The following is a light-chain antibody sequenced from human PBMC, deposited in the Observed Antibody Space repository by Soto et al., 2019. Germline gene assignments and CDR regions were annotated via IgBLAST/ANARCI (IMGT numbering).Light chain of an antibody. V-gene: IGKV4-1*01. J-gene: IGKJ5*01. CDR1: QIVLYISNNNIY. CDR2: GAS. CDR3: QQLNSYPFP. Sequence: DIVMTQSPDSLAVSLGERATINCKSSQIVLYISNNNIYLAWHEQLPGQAPRILMYGASNRATGIPDRFSVSGSGTDFTLTISSLQPEDFATYYCQQLNSYPFPFGQGTRLEI.